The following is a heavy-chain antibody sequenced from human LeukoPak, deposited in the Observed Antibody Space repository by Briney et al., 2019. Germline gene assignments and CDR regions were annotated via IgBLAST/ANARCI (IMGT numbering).Heavy chain of an antibody. CDR2: VYTSGST. V-gene: IGHV4-61*02. D-gene: IGHD3-22*01. J-gene: IGHJ5*02. Sequence: PSETLSLTCTVSGGSISSDNYSWSWIRQPAGKGLEWIGRVYTSGSTNYNPSLKSRVTISVDTSKKQFSLKLSSVTAADTAVFYCAREKIGYYDGSGRGWFDPWGQGTLVTVSS. CDR1: GGSISSDNYS. CDR3: AREKIGYYDGSGRGWFDP.